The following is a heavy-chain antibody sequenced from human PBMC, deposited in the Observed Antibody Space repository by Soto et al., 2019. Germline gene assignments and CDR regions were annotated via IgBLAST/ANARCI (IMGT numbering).Heavy chain of an antibody. CDR3: VRVGLNRNYDFDF. CDR2: INPNSDVT. D-gene: IGHD3-16*01. Sequence: QVQLVQSGAEVKKPGASVKVSCKASGYTFNSYYIHWVRQAPGQGLEWMGWINPNSDVTGYAQSFQGRVTMTRDMSMTPAYMDLTRLRSDDTAVYYCVRVGLNRNYDFDFWGQGTLITVSS. V-gene: IGHV1-2*02. J-gene: IGHJ4*02. CDR1: GYTFNSYY.